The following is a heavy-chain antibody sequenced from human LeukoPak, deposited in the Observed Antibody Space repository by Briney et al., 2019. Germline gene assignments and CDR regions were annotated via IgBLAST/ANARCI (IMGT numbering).Heavy chain of an antibody. CDR2: MNPNSGNT. CDR1: GHTFTSYD. CDR3: ARNDFWSGLNWFDP. Sequence: ASVKVSCKASGHTFTSYDINWVRQATGQGLEWMGWMNPNSGNTGYAQKFQGRVTMTRNTSISTAYMELSSLRSEDTAVYYCARNDFWSGLNWFDPWGQGTLVTVSS. J-gene: IGHJ5*02. D-gene: IGHD3-3*01. V-gene: IGHV1-8*01.